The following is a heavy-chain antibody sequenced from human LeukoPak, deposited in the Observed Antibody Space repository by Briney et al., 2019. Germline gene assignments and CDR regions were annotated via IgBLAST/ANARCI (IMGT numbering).Heavy chain of an antibody. CDR2: IIPILGIA. CDR1: GGSFSSYS. Sequence: ASVKVSCKASGGSFSSYSISWVRQAPGQGREWMGRIIPILGIANSAQKFQGRVTITADKSTSTAYMELSSLRSEDTAVYYCAGETRPEPDAFDIWGQGTMVTVSS. CDR3: AGETRPEPDAFDI. V-gene: IGHV1-69*04. J-gene: IGHJ3*02. D-gene: IGHD1-14*01.